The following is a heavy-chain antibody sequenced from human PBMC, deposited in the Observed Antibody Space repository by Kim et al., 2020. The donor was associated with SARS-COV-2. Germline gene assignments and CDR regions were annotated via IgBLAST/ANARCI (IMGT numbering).Heavy chain of an antibody. CDR1: GYTFTSYA. V-gene: IGHV1-3*01. D-gene: IGHD3-3*01. Sequence: ASVKVSCKASGYTFTSYAMHWVRQAPGQRLEWMGWINAGNGNTKYSQKFQGRVTITRDTSASTAYMELSSLRSEDTAVYYCASRTSNYDFGSHYPSFYYDGXDVWGQGNTCTASS. CDR3: ASRTSNYDFGSHYPSFYYDGXDV. CDR2: INAGNGNT. J-gene: IGHJ6*02.